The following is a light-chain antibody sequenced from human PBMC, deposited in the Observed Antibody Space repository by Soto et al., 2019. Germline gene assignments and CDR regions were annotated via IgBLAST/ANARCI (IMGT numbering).Light chain of an antibody. CDR3: LLSYPGGRYV. CDR1: TGAVTSGHY. CDR2: DTS. Sequence: QTVVTQEPSLTVSPGGTVTLTCGSSTGAVTSGHYPYWFQQKPGQAPRTLIYDTSKKYSWTPARFSGSLLGGKAALTLSGAQPEDEAEYYCLLSYPGGRYVFGPGTKVTVL. J-gene: IGLJ1*01. V-gene: IGLV7-46*01.